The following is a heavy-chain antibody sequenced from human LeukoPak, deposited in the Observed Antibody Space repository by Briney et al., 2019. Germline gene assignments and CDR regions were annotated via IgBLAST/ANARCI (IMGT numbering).Heavy chain of an antibody. CDR3: ATPPYYDSGSYVSY. V-gene: IGHV4-4*02. CDR1: GFTVSSNY. D-gene: IGHD3-10*01. CDR2: IYHSGST. J-gene: IGHJ4*02. Sequence: GSLRLSCAASGFTVSSNYMSWVRQAPGKGLEWIGEIYHSGSTNNNPSLKSRVTISVDKSKNQFSLKLSSVTAADTAVYYCATPPYYDSGSYVSYWGQGTLVTVSS.